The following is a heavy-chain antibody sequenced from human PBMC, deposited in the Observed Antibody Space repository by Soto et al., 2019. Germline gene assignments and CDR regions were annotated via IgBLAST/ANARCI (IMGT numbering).Heavy chain of an antibody. V-gene: IGHV3-7*01. J-gene: IGHJ4*02. D-gene: IGHD6-13*01. Sequence: GGSLRLSCAASGFTFSSYWMSWVRQAPGKGLEWVANIKQDGSEKYYVDSVKGRFTISRDSSKNTLYLQMNSPRAEDTAVYYCARDHGYSSSWYYFDYWGQGTLVTVSS. CDR1: GFTFSSYW. CDR2: IKQDGSEK. CDR3: ARDHGYSSSWYYFDY.